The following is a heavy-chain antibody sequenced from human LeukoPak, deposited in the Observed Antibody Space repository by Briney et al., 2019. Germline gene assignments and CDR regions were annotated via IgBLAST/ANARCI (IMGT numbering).Heavy chain of an antibody. CDR2: INHSGST. CDR3: ARIIYDILTGHNWFDP. D-gene: IGHD3-9*01. Sequence: PSETLSLTCAVYGGSFSGYYWSWIRQPPGKGLEWIGEINHSGSTNYNPSLKSRVTISVDTSKNQFSLKLSSVTAADMAVYYCARIIYDILTGHNWFDPWGQGTLVTVSS. J-gene: IGHJ5*02. CDR1: GGSFSGYY. V-gene: IGHV4-34*01.